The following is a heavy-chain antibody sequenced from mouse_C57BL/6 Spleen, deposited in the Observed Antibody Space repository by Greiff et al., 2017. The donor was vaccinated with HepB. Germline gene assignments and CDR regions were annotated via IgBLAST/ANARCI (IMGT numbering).Heavy chain of an antibody. V-gene: IGHV2-2*01. CDR2: IWSGGST. J-gene: IGHJ4*01. D-gene: IGHD1-1*01. Sequence: QVQLKQSGPGLVQPSQSLSITCTVSGFSLTSYGVHWVRQSPGKGLEWLGVIWSGGSTDYNAAFISRLSISKDNSKSQVFFKMNSLQADDTAIYYCARLYYGSAMDYWGQGTSVTVSS. CDR1: GFSLTSYG. CDR3: ARLYYGSAMDY.